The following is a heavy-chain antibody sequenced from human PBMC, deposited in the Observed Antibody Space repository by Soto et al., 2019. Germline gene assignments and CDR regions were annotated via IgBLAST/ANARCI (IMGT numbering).Heavy chain of an antibody. CDR1: GFTFSNAW. J-gene: IGHJ4*02. CDR3: TTPHGDQPWQLDY. D-gene: IGHD4-17*01. CDR2: IKSKTDGGTT. Sequence: GGSLRLSCAASGFTFSNAWMSWVRQAPGKGLEWVGRIKSKTDGGTTDYAAPVKGRFTISRDDSKNTLYLQMNSLKTEDTAVYYCTTPHGDQPWQLDYWGQGTLVTVSS. V-gene: IGHV3-15*01.